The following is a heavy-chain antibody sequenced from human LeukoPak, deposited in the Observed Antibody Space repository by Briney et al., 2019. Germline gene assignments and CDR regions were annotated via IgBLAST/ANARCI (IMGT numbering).Heavy chain of an antibody. V-gene: IGHV3-43*02. J-gene: IGHJ4*02. CDR3: AKDIGYSSSWYGFDY. Sequence: TGGSLRLSCAASGFTFDDYAMPWVRQAPGKGLEWVSLISGDGGSTYYADSVKGRFTISRDNSKNSLYLQMNSLRTEDTALYYCAKDIGYSSSWYGFDYWGQGTLVTVSS. CDR2: ISGDGGST. D-gene: IGHD6-13*01. CDR1: GFTFDDYA.